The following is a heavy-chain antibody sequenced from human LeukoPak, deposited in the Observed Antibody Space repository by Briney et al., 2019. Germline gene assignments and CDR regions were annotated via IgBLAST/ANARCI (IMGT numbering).Heavy chain of an antibody. V-gene: IGHV3-23*01. Sequence: GGSLRLSCAASGFASSTYAMSWVRQAPGKGLEWVSGISATGGSTYSADSVKGRFTISRDNSKNTLILQMNNLRVEDTALYYCAKRHCRGGTCYSDSYYLDVWGKGTTVTVSS. J-gene: IGHJ6*03. CDR3: AKRHCRGGTCYSDSYYLDV. CDR1: GFASSTYA. D-gene: IGHD2-15*01. CDR2: ISATGGST.